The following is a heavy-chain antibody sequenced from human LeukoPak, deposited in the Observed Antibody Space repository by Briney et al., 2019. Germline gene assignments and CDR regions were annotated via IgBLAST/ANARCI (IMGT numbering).Heavy chain of an antibody. D-gene: IGHD4-17*01. Sequence: ASVKVSCKASGYTFTGYYMHWVRQAPGQGLEWMGWINPNSGGTNYAQKFQGRVTMTRDTSISTAYMELSRLRSDDTAVYYCARSKTVTTFWWFDPWGQGTLVTASS. V-gene: IGHV1-2*02. J-gene: IGHJ5*02. CDR2: INPNSGGT. CDR1: GYTFTGYY. CDR3: ARSKTVTTFWWFDP.